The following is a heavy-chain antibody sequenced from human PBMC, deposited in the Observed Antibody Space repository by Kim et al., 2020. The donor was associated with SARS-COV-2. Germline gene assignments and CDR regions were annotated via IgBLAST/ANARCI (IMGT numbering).Heavy chain of an antibody. D-gene: IGHD6-6*01. Sequence: GGSLRLSCAASGFTFSSYAMSWVRQAPGKGLEWVSAISGSGGSTYYADSVKGRFTISRDNSKNTLYLQMNSLRAEDTAVYYCAKERATGMYSSSSGHWFDPWGQGTLVTVSS. V-gene: IGHV3-23*01. CDR1: GFTFSSYA. J-gene: IGHJ5*02. CDR2: ISGSGGST. CDR3: AKERATGMYSSSSGHWFDP.